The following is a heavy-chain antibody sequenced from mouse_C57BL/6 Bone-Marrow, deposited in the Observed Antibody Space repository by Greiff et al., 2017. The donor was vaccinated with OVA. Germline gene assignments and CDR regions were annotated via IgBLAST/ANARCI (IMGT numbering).Heavy chain of an antibody. Sequence: QVQLQQSGAELVRPGPSVKVSCKASGYAFTNYLIEWVKQRPGQGLEWIGVINPGSGGTNYNEKFKGKATLTADKSSSTAYMQLSSLTSEDSAVYFCARSGYDYYYYAMDYWGQVTSVTVSS. V-gene: IGHV1-54*01. CDR1: GYAFTNYL. D-gene: IGHD2-4*01. CDR3: ARSGYDYYYYAMDY. CDR2: INPGSGGT. J-gene: IGHJ4*01.